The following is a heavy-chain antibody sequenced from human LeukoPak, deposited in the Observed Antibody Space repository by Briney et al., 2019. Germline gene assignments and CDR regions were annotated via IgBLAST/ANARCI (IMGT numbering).Heavy chain of an antibody. CDR1: VYTFTDQC. CDR2: INPNSGGT. V-gene: IGHV1-2*02. CDR3: ARAHSSLRLYHFDY. D-gene: IGHD6-13*01. J-gene: IGHJ4*02. Sequence: ASVKVSCKASVYTFTDQCIHWGRQAPGQGLEWLGWINPNSGGTNYAQKFEGRIAMTTDTSINTSYMEMTRLTSDDTAVYYCARAHSSLRLYHFDYWGQGTLVTVSS.